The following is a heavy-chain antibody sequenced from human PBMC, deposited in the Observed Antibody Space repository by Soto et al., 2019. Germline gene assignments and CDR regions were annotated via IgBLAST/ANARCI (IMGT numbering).Heavy chain of an antibody. CDR3: ARSYDYGDLDY. V-gene: IGHV3-30-3*01. Sequence: GGSLRLSCAASGFTFSSYAMHWVRQAPGKGLEWVAVISYDGSNKYYADSVKGRFTISRDNSKNTLYLQMNSLRAEDTAVYYCARSYDYGDLDYWGQGTLVTVSS. J-gene: IGHJ4*02. CDR2: ISYDGSNK. D-gene: IGHD4-17*01. CDR1: GFTFSSYA.